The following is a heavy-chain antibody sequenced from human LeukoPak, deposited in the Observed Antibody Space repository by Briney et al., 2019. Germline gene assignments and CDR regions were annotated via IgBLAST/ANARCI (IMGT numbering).Heavy chain of an antibody. V-gene: IGHV1-18*01. CDR2: ISAYNGNT. J-gene: IGHJ5*02. CDR3: ARAPRYSSSWYYWFDP. CDR1: GYTFTSYG. Sequence: ASVKVSCKASGYTFTSYGISWVRQAPGQGLEWMGWISAYNGNTNYAQKLQGRVTTTTDTSTSTAYMELRSLRSDDTAVYYCARAPRYSSSWYYWFDPWGQGTLVTVSS. D-gene: IGHD6-13*01.